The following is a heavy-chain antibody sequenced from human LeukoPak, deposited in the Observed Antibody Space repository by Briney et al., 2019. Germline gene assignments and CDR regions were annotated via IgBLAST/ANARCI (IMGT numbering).Heavy chain of an antibody. D-gene: IGHD3-22*01. J-gene: IGHJ3*02. CDR1: GYTLTELS. V-gene: IGHV1-24*01. Sequence: ASVTVSCTVSGYTLTELSMHWVRQAPGKGREWMGGFDPEDGETIYAQKFQGRVTMTEDTSTDTAYMELSSLRSEDTAVYYCATGYDIGDAFDIWGQGTMVTVSS. CDR3: ATGYDIGDAFDI. CDR2: FDPEDGET.